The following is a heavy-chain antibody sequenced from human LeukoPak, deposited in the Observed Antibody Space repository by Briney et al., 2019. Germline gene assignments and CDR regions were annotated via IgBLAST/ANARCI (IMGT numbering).Heavy chain of an antibody. V-gene: IGHV4-39*07. D-gene: IGHD1-1*01. CDR2: ISHSGTT. CDR3: TREEGGTTVDY. CDR1: GGSINNRHYY. J-gene: IGHJ4*02. Sequence: SETLSLTCTVSGGSINNRHYYWGWIRQPPGKGLEWIGSISHSGTTYYNPSLKSRITISQDTSKNQFSLKVNSVTAADTATYYCTREEGGTTVDYWGQGTLVTVSS.